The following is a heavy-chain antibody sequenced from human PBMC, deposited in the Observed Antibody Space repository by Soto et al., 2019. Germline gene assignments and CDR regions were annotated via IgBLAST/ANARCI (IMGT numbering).Heavy chain of an antibody. CDR3: ARMISSSGHYGLDV. CDR2: INPNSGGT. V-gene: IGHV1-2*04. J-gene: IGHJ6*02. D-gene: IGHD3-22*01. Sequence: QVQLVQSGAEVKKPGSSVKVSCKASGYTVTAYYVHWVRQAPGQGLEWMGWINPNSGGTNYALKFQGWVIMTSDTTISTVDREVSRLRCGDTAVYYCARMISSSGHYGLDVWGQGTTVTLSS. CDR1: GYTVTAYY.